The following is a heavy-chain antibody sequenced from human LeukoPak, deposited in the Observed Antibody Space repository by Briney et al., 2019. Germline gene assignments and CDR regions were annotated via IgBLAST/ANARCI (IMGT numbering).Heavy chain of an antibody. Sequence: GGSLRLSCAASGFTFSSYWMNWARQAPGKGLEWMASINHNGNVNYYVDSVKGRFTITRDNAKNSLYLQMSNLRAEDTAVYFCARGGGLDVWGQGATVTVSS. CDR2: INHNGNVN. D-gene: IGHD3-16*01. CDR3: ARGGGLDV. J-gene: IGHJ6*02. CDR1: GFTFSSYW. V-gene: IGHV3-7*03.